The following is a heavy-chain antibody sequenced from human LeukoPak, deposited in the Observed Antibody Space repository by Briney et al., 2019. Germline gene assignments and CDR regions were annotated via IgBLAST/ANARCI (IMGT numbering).Heavy chain of an antibody. V-gene: IGHV3-30*18. Sequence: PGGSLRLSCAASGFIFSSHGMHWVRQAPGKGLAWVAVISYDGSNKYYADSVKGRFTISRDNSKNTLFLQMNSLRAEDTAVYYCAKSGSYWYYFDYWGQGTLVTVSS. D-gene: IGHD3-10*01. CDR2: ISYDGSNK. J-gene: IGHJ4*02. CDR1: GFIFSSHG. CDR3: AKSGSYWYYFDY.